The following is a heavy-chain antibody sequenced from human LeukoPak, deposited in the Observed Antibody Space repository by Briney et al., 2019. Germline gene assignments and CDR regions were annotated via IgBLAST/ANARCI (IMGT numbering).Heavy chain of an antibody. CDR1: GFTFSSYA. CDR2: ISYDGSNK. V-gene: IGHV3-30-3*01. Sequence: PGGSLRLSCAASGFTFSSYAMHWVRQAPGKGLEWVAVISYDGSNKYYADSVKGRFTISRDNSKNTLYLQMNSLRAEDTAVYYCARYSSRWYDQTDGFDPWGQGTLVTVSS. J-gene: IGHJ5*02. D-gene: IGHD2-21*01. CDR3: ARYSSRWYDQTDGFDP.